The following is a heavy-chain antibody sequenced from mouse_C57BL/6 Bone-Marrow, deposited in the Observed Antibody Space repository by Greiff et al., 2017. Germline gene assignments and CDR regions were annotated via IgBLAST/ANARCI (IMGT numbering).Heavy chain of an antibody. D-gene: IGHD1-1*01. CDR3: ARPYGAWFAY. J-gene: IGHJ3*01. CDR2: IHPNSGST. Sequence: QVQLQQSGAGLVKPGASVKLSCKASGYTFTSYWMHWVKQRPGQGLEWIGMIHPNSGSTNYNEKFKSKATLTVDKSSSTSYMQFNSLTSEDSAVYYCARPYGAWFAYWCQGTLFTVSA. CDR1: GYTFTSYW. V-gene: IGHV1-64*01.